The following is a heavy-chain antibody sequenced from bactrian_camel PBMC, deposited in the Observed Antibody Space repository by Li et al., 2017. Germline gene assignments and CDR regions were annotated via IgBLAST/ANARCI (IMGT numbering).Heavy chain of an antibody. CDR3: ARSGSWLEYNY. CDR1: YTYNEGD. D-gene: IGHD6*01. CDR2: IDSVGSA. V-gene: IGHV3S53*01. J-gene: IGHJ4*01. Sequence: VQLVESGGGSVQAGGSLRLSCGYTYNEGDMAWFRQAPGKEREGVAAIDSVGSANYADSVKGRFTISKDNDRNTVALQMNSLKSEDTAMYYCARSGSWLEYNYWGQGTQVTVS.